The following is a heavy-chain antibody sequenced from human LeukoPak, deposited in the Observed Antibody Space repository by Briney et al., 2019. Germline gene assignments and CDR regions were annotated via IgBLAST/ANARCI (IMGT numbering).Heavy chain of an antibody. CDR1: GYTFTSYD. D-gene: IGHD3-3*01. CDR2: MNPNSGNT. J-gene: IGHJ6*03. Sequence: ASVKVSCKASGYTFTSYDINWVRQATGQGLEWMGWMNPNSGNTGYAQKFQGRVTMTRNTSISTAYMELSSLRSEDTAVYYCARGSITIFGVVSYYYYMDVWGKGTTATVSS. V-gene: IGHV1-8*01. CDR3: ARGSITIFGVVSYYYYMDV.